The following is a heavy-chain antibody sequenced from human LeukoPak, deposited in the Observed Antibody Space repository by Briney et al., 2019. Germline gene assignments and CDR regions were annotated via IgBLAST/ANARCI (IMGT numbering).Heavy chain of an antibody. CDR3: ARGRYSYQLDY. D-gene: IGHD5-18*01. CDR2: ISSSSSTI. Sequence: GGSLRLSCADSGFTFSSYSMNWVRQAPGKGLEWVSYISSSSSTIYYADSVKGRFTISRDNAKNSLYLQMSSLRDEDTAVYYCARGRYSYQLDYWGQGTLVTVPS. V-gene: IGHV3-48*02. J-gene: IGHJ4*02. CDR1: GFTFSSYS.